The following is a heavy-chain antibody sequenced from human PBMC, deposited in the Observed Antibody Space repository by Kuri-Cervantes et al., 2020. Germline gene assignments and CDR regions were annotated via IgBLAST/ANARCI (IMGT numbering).Heavy chain of an antibody. Sequence: GSLRLSCAVYGGSFSGYYWSWIRQPPGKGLEWIGEINHSGRTNYNPSLKSRVTISVDTSKNQFSLKLSSVTAADTAVYYCASRLTDTAMLIPHYYYYYIDVWGKGTTVTVSS. CDR3: ASRLTDTAMLIPHYYYYYIDV. J-gene: IGHJ6*03. D-gene: IGHD5-18*01. CDR2: INHSGRT. V-gene: IGHV4-34*01. CDR1: GGSFSGYY.